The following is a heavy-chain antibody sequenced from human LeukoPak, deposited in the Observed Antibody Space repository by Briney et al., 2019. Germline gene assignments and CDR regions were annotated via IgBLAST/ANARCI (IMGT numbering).Heavy chain of an antibody. CDR3: ARDTYYYGSGKDGMDV. V-gene: IGHV3-11*01. J-gene: IGHJ6*02. D-gene: IGHD3-10*01. Sequence: PGGSLRLSCAASGFTFSDYYMSWVRQAPGKGLEWISYISSSATNIYYADSVKGRFTISRDNAKNSLYLQMNSLRAEDTAVYYCARDTYYYGSGKDGMDVWGQGTTVTVSS. CDR2: ISSSATNI. CDR1: GFTFSDYY.